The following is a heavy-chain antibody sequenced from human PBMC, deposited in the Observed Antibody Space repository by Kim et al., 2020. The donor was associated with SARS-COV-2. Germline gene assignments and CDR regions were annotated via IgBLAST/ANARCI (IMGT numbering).Heavy chain of an antibody. V-gene: IGHV4-31*03. CDR1: GGSINSANYY. CDR2: IGYRGDT. CDR3: ARIPARAASTGLGGFDY. D-gene: IGHD3-16*01. J-gene: IGHJ4*02. Sequence: SETLSLTCTVSGGSINSANYYWTWIRQHPGEGLEWIGYIGYRGDTYFNPYLKSRVTISLDKSKNQFFLSLSSLTAADTAVYYCARIPARAASTGLGGFDYWGQGTLVTVSS.